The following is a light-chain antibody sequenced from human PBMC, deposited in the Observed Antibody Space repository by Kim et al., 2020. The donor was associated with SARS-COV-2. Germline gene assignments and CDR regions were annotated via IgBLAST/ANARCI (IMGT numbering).Light chain of an antibody. J-gene: IGLJ3*02. CDR3: AAWDDSLSGRV. V-gene: IGLV1-47*01. CDR2: RND. Sequence: GQRVTISCSGSFSNIGSNYVYWYQQVPGTAPKLLLYRNDQRPSGVPGRFSGSKSGTSVSLAISGLRSEDEADYYCAAWDDSLSGRVFGGGTQLTVL. CDR1: FSNIGSNY.